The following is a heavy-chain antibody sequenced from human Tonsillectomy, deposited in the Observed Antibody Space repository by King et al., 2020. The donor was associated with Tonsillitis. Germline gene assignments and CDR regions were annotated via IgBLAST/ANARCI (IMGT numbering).Heavy chain of an antibody. CDR2: IRYDGSNR. CDR1: GFTFSSYG. J-gene: IGHJ4*02. CDR3: AKDEDSSSSALDY. V-gene: IGHV3-30*02. D-gene: IGHD6-6*01. Sequence: VQLVESGGGVVQPGGSLRLSCAASGFTFSSYGMHWVRQAPGKGLEWVAFIRYDGSNRYYADSVKGRFTISRDNSKNTLYLQMNSLRAEDTAVYYCAKDEDSSSSALDYWGQGTLVPVSS.